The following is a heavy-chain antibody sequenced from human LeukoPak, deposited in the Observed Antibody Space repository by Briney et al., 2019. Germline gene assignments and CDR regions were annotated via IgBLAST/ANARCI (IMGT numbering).Heavy chain of an antibody. V-gene: IGHV4-39*07. Sequence: SETLSLTCTVSGGSISSSYSYWGWIRQPPGKGLEWIGNIYYSGSTYYNPSLKSRVAISVDTSKNHFSLKLNSVTAADTAVYYCARDFFGSSWYYFDYWGQGTLVTVSS. CDR1: GGSISSSYSY. D-gene: IGHD6-13*01. CDR3: ARDFFGSSWYYFDY. CDR2: IYYSGST. J-gene: IGHJ4*02.